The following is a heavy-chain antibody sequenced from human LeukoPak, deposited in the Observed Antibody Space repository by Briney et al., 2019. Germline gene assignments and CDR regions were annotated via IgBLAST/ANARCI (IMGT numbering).Heavy chain of an antibody. CDR2: IYYSGST. V-gene: IGHV4-59*08. D-gene: IGHD2-21*02. J-gene: IGHJ4*02. CDR1: GGSISSYY. CDR3: AGRGIYCGGDTCIDY. Sequence: SETLSLTCTVSGGSISSYYWSWIRQPPGKGLEWIGYIYYSGSTNYNPSLKSRVTISVDTSKNQFSLKLSSVTAADTAVYYCAGRGIYCGGDTCIDYWGQGTLVTVSS.